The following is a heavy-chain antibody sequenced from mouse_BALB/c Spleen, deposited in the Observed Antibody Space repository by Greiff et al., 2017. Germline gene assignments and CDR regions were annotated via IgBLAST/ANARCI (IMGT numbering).Heavy chain of an antibody. D-gene: IGHD2-14*01. V-gene: IGHV5-12-2*01. Sequence: DVMLVESGGGLVQPGGSLKLSCAASGFTFSSYTMSWVRQTPEKRLEWVAYISNGGGSTYYPDTVKGRFTISRDNAKNTLYLQMSSLKSEDTAMYYCARQDYRYAMDYWGQGTSVTVSS. CDR2: ISNGGGST. J-gene: IGHJ4*01. CDR3: ARQDYRYAMDY. CDR1: GFTFSSYT.